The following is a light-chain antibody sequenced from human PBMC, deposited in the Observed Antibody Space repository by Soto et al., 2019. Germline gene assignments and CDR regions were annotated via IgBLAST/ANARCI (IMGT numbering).Light chain of an antibody. Sequence: DIQMTQSPSSLSASVGDRVTITCRASQSISNYLNWYQQKPGKAPNLLIYAASTLQSGVPSRFSGSESGTDFTLTISSLQAEDFATYYCQQSYSSPWTFGQGTKVDIK. V-gene: IGKV1-39*01. CDR3: QQSYSSPWT. CDR2: AAS. CDR1: QSISNY. J-gene: IGKJ1*01.